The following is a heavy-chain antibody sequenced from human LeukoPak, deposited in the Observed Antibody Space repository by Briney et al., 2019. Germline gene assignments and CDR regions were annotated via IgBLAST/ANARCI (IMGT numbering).Heavy chain of an antibody. CDR2: IRNSGNTI. CDR1: GFTLSSYN. D-gene: IGHD3-22*01. J-gene: IGHJ4*02. CDR3: AGEYWGYYDDSGYPFDN. Sequence: GGSLRLSCAVSGFTLSSYNMNWVRQAPGKGLEWVSYIRNSGNTIYYADSVKGRFTISRDPAKNSLYLQMNSLRAEDTAVYYCAGEYWGYYDDSGYPFDNWAREPWSPSP. V-gene: IGHV3-48*01.